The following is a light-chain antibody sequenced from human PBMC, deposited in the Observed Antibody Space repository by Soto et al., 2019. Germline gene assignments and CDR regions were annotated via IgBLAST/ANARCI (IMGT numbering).Light chain of an antibody. CDR1: STDFVSYNR. Sequence: QSAQTQPPSVSGSPGQSVTISCTGASTDFVSYNRVSWYQQPPGTAPKLIIYEASNRPSGVPDRFSGSKSGNTASLTISGLQAADEADYYCSLYTSENTYVFGTGTKVTVL. CDR2: EAS. CDR3: SLYTSENTYV. V-gene: IGLV2-18*01. J-gene: IGLJ1*01.